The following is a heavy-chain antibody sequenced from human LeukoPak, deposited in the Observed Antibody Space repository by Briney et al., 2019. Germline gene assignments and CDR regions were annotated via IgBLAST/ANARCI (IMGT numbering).Heavy chain of an antibody. Sequence: PGGSLRLSCAASGFTFSSYSMNWVRQAPGKGLEWVSSISSSSSYIYYADSVKGRFTISRDNAKNSLYLQMNSLRAEDTAVYYCAKDWSIMIVVVITLWGQGTLVTVSS. V-gene: IGHV3-21*04. D-gene: IGHD3-22*01. CDR2: ISSSSSYI. CDR1: GFTFSSYS. J-gene: IGHJ4*02. CDR3: AKDWSIMIVVVITL.